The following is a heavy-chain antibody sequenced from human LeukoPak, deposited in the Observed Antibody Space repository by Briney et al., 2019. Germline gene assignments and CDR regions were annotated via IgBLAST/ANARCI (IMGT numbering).Heavy chain of an antibody. CDR3: ARDVYDYVWGSYRKLDY. D-gene: IGHD3-16*02. CDR1: GGSISSSSYY. Sequence: KPSETLSLTCTVSGGSISSSSYYWGWIRQPPGKGLEWIGSIYYSGSTYYNPSLKSRVTISVDTSKNQFSLKLSSVTAADTAVYYCARDVYDYVWGSYRKLDYWGQGTLVTVSS. J-gene: IGHJ4*02. V-gene: IGHV4-39*07. CDR2: IYYSGST.